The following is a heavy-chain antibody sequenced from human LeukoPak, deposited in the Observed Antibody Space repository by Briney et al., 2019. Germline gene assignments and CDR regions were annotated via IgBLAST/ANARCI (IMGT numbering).Heavy chain of an antibody. Sequence: PGGSLRLSCAASGFTFDDYAMHWVRQAPGKGLEWVSLISGDGGSTYYADSVKGRFTISRDNSKNSLYLQMSSLRTEDTALYYCAKGWMGDYYYGMDVWGQGTTVTVSS. V-gene: IGHV3-43*02. CDR1: GFTFDDYA. J-gene: IGHJ6*02. CDR3: AKGWMGDYYYGMDV. D-gene: IGHD3-16*01. CDR2: ISGDGGST.